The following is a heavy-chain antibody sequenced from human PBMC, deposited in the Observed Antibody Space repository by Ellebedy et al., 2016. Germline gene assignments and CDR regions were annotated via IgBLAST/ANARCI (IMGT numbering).Heavy chain of an antibody. J-gene: IGHJ4*02. CDR3: ARSWIVPDF. V-gene: IGHV3-74*01. Sequence: GGSLRLXXAASGFTFGDYWMHWVRQAPGKGLVWVSRISSDGTTINYADSVKGRFTISRDNAKNTLYLQMNSLRVEDTAVYYCARSWIVPDFWGQGTLVTVSS. CDR2: ISSDGTTI. D-gene: IGHD2-2*03. CDR1: GFTFGDYW.